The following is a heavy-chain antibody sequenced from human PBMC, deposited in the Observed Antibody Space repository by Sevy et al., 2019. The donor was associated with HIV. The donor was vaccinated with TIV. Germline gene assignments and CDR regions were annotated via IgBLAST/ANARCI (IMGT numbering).Heavy chain of an antibody. V-gene: IGHV3-23*01. CDR3: AKERNVPNYAWEWDWFDP. Sequence: GGSLRLSCAASGFTFSSYAMSWVRQAPGKGLEWVSAISGSGGSTYYADSVKGRFTISRDNSKNTLYLQMNSLRAEDTAVYYCAKERNVPNYAWEWDWFDPWGQGTLVTVSS. CDR1: GFTFSSYA. J-gene: IGHJ5*02. CDR2: ISGSGGST. D-gene: IGHD3-3*01.